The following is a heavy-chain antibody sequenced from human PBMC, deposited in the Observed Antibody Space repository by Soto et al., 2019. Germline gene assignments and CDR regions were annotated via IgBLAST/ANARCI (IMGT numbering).Heavy chain of an antibody. CDR2: ISAYNGNT. V-gene: IGHV1-18*01. CDR3: ARDPPMVRGAPVL. CDR1: GYTFASYA. D-gene: IGHD3-10*01. J-gene: IGHJ4*02. Sequence: ASVKVSCKASGYTFASYAISWMRQAPGQGLEWMGWISAYNGNTNYAQKLQGRVTMTTDTSTSTAYMELRSLRSDDTAVYYCARDPPMVRGAPVLWGQGTLVTVSS.